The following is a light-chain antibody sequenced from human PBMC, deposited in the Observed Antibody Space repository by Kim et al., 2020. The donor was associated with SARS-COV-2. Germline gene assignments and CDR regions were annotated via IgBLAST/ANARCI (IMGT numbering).Light chain of an antibody. CDR3: QSYDSSLSGSV. CDR1: SSNIGAGYD. J-gene: IGLJ3*02. V-gene: IGLV1-40*01. CDR2: GNS. Sequence: QRVTISCTGSSSNIGAGYDVHWYQQLPGTAPKLVIYGNSNRPSGVPDRFSGSKSGTSASLAITGLQAEDEADYYCQSYDSSLSGSVFGGGTQLTVL.